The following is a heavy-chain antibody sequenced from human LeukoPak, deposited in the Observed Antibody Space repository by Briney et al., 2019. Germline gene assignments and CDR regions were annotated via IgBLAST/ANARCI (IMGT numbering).Heavy chain of an antibody. CDR1: GFTFSSYM. Sequence: GGSLRLSCAASGFTFSSYMMTWVRQAPGKGLEWVSTICSNGGSTYYADSVKGRFTISRDNSKNTLYLQMNSLKTEDTAVYYCTTEDYYDSSGYSYYFDYWGQGTLVTVSS. V-gene: IGHV3-23*01. CDR3: TTEDYYDSSGYSYYFDY. D-gene: IGHD3-22*01. CDR2: ICSNGGST. J-gene: IGHJ4*02.